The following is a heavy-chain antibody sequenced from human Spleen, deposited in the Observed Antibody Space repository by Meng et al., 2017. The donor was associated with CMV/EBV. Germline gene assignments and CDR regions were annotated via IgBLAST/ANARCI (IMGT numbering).Heavy chain of an antibody. CDR3: ASSAAGYYFDY. V-gene: IGHV3-48*03. CDR1: GFTFSSYE. Sequence: GGSLRLSCAASGFTFSSYEMNWVRQAPGKGLEWVSYISSSGSTIYYADSVKGRFTISRDNAKNSLYLQMNSLRAEDTAVYYYASSAAGYYFDYWGQGTLVTVSS. CDR2: ISSSGSTI. D-gene: IGHD6-13*01. J-gene: IGHJ4*02.